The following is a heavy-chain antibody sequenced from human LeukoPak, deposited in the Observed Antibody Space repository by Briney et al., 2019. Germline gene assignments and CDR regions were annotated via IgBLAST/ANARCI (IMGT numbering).Heavy chain of an antibody. CDR2: IYYSGST. CDR1: GGSISSYY. J-gene: IGHJ6*03. Sequence: SETLSLTCTVSGGSISSYYWSWIRQPPGKGLEWIGYIYYSGSTNYNPSLKSRVTISVDTSKNQFSLKLSSVTAADTAVYYCARDHQDYYYMDVWGKGTTVTVSS. V-gene: IGHV4-59*01. CDR3: ARDHQDYYYMDV.